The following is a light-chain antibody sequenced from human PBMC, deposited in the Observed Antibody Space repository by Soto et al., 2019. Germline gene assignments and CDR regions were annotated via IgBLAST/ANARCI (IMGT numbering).Light chain of an antibody. Sequence: EVVLTQSPDTLSLSPGERATLSCRTSHSVDIYVAWYQQKPGQAPRLLIYDSYNRVTGIPTRFSGSASGTDFTLTISSLEPEDSAVYYCQQRKYWPPLTFGGGTKVEIK. V-gene: IGKV3-11*01. CDR3: QQRKYWPPLT. J-gene: IGKJ4*01. CDR1: HSVDIY. CDR2: DSY.